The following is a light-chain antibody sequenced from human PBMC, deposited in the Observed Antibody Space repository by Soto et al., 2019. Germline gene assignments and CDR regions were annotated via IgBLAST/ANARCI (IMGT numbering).Light chain of an antibody. CDR1: SYNVGKNL. J-gene: IGLJ3*02. Sequence: QSVLTQAPAASGTPGQRVTISCSGGSYNVGKNLVYWYQQRPGTAPKLIIFKNNQRPSGVPDRFSGSNSGSSASLAISGLRSEDEADYFCAAWDDSLSAWVFGGGTMVTVL. CDR2: KNN. V-gene: IGLV1-47*01. CDR3: AAWDDSLSAWV.